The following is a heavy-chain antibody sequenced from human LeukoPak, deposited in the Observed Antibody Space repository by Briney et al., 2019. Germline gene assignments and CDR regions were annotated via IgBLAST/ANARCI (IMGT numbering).Heavy chain of an antibody. CDR2: INSDGSST. Sequence: GGSLRLSCAASGFTFSSYWMHWVRQAPGKGLVWVSRINSDGSSTSYADSVKGRFTISRDNAKNSLYLQMNSLRAEDTAVYYCAREEYSSGGPADYWGQGTLVTVSS. CDR3: AREEYSSGGPADY. D-gene: IGHD6-19*01. V-gene: IGHV3-74*01. CDR1: GFTFSSYW. J-gene: IGHJ4*02.